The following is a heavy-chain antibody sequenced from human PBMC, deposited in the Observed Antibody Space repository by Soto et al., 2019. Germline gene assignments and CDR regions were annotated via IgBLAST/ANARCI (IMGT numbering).Heavy chain of an antibody. CDR2: IVPLFGTP. CDR1: GGTFRDLA. Sequence: QVHLVQSGPEVKRPGSSVKVSCKTSGGTFRDLAFSWVRQAPGEGLEWVGGIVPLFGTPNYAQKFQGRVTATADASSSTVYMEVRSLTSEDTAVYYCASERVAEMATGGYFDNWGQGTLVTVSS. CDR3: ASERVAEMATGGYFDN. J-gene: IGHJ4*02. D-gene: IGHD2-8*01. V-gene: IGHV1-69*01.